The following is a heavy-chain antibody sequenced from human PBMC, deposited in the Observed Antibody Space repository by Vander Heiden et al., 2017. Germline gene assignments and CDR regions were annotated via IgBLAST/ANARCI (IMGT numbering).Heavy chain of an antibody. CDR2: ISSSSSYI. V-gene: IGHV3-21*01. Sequence: EVQLVESGGGLVKPGGSLRLSCAASGFPFSRYSMNWVRQAPGKGLEWVSSISSSSSYIYYADSVKGRVTISRDNAKNSLYLQMNSLRAEDTAVYYCARAHIAYDYGAGSSTFDYWGQGTLVTVSS. D-gene: IGHD3-10*01. J-gene: IGHJ4*02. CDR3: ARAHIAYDYGAGSSTFDY. CDR1: GFPFSRYS.